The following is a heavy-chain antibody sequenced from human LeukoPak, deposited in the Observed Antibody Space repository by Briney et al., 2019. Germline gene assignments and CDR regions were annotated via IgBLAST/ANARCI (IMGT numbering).Heavy chain of an antibody. Sequence: GGSLRLSCAASGFTVSSTHMGWVRQAPGKGLEWVSVIYSGGAAYYPDSVKGRFTIYRDLSKNTLYLQMNDLRAEDTAVYYCARVAVAYFDYWGQGTLVTVSS. D-gene: IGHD6-19*01. J-gene: IGHJ4*02. V-gene: IGHV3-66*01. CDR3: ARVAVAYFDY. CDR1: GFTVSSTH. CDR2: IYSGGAA.